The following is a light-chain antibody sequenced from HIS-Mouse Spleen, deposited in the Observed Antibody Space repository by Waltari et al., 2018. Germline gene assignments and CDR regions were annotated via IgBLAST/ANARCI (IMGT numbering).Light chain of an antibody. J-gene: IGLJ3*02. CDR3: QSYDSSNPHWV. V-gene: IGLV6-57*02. CDR1: RGSIASNY. Sequence: NFMLTQHHSVSESPGKTVTISCTGSRGSIASNYVQWAQQRPGSAPTTVIYEDNQRPSGVPDRFSGSIDSSSNSASLTISGLKTEDEADYYCQSYDSSNPHWVFGGGTKLTVL. CDR2: EDN.